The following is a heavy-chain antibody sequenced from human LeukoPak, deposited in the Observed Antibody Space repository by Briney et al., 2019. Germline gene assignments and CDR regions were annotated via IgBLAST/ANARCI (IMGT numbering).Heavy chain of an antibody. CDR3: ARDLTLPPYNWFDP. CDR1: GGSISSSY. V-gene: IGHV4-4*07. J-gene: IGHJ5*02. CDR2: IHSSGTA. Sequence: SETLSLTCTASGGSISSSYWSWIRQPAGKGLEWIGRIHSSGTANYNPSLKSRVTVSLDTSKNQFSLTLSSVTAADTAIYYCARDLTLPPYNWFDPWGQGTLVTVSS. D-gene: IGHD3-9*01.